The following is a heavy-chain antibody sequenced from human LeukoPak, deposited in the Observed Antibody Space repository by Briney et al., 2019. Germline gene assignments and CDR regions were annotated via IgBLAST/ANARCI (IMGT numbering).Heavy chain of an antibody. CDR3: AAVILLYLGELSNWFDP. CDR1: GGTFSSYA. CDR2: TIPIVGIA. Sequence: SVKVSCKASGGTFSSYAISWVRQAPGQGLEWMGRTIPIVGIANYAQKFQGRVTVIADKSTTTSYMELSSLRSEDTAVYYCAAVILLYLGELSNWFDPWGQGTLVTVSS. J-gene: IGHJ5*02. D-gene: IGHD3-10*01. V-gene: IGHV1-69*04.